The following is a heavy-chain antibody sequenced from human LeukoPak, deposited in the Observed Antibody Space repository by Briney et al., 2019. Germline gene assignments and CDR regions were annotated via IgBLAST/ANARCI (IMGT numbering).Heavy chain of an antibody. V-gene: IGHV3-7*01. CDR3: ARDLSTDFYCSGGSCYSHYYGMDV. D-gene: IGHD2-15*01. CDR2: IKQDRSEK. J-gene: IGHJ6*02. CDR1: GFTFSSYW. Sequence: GGSLRLSCAASGFTFSSYWMSWVRQAPGKGLEWVANIKQDRSEKYYVDSVKGRFTISRDNAKNSLYLQMNSLRAEDTAVYYCARDLSTDFYCSGGSCYSHYYGMDVWGQGTTVTVSS.